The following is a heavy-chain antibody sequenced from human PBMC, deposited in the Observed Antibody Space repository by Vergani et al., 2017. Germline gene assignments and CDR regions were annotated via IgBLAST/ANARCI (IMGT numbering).Heavy chain of an antibody. CDR2: ISPDGFST. J-gene: IGHJ4*02. V-gene: IGHV1-46*01. CDR3: AKDNVPGYYDSSGYCDY. CDR1: GYTFTAYY. D-gene: IGHD3-22*01. Sequence: QVQLVQSGAEVGKPGASVKISCKASGYTFTAYYIHWVRQAPEQGLEWVGVISPDGFSTFYAQKFQGRVTITRDTSTSTVYVEVTSLRSDDTAVYYCAKDNVPGYYDSSGYCDYWGQGTLVTVSS.